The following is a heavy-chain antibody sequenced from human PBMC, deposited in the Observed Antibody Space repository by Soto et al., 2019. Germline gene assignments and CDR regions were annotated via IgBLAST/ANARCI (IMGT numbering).Heavy chain of an antibody. Sequence: SETLSLTCAVYGGSFSGYYWSWIRQPPGKGLEWIGEINHSGSTNYNPSLKSRVNISVDTSKNQFSLKLSSVTAADTAVYYCASTPIVVVVAATPAHRWFDPWGQGTLVTVSS. CDR3: ASTPIVVVVAATPAHRWFDP. D-gene: IGHD2-15*01. J-gene: IGHJ5*02. CDR2: INHSGST. CDR1: GGSFSGYY. V-gene: IGHV4-34*01.